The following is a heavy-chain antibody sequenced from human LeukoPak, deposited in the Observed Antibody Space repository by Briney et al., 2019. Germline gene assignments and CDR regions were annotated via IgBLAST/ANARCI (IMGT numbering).Heavy chain of an antibody. J-gene: IGHJ4*02. CDR3: AKEGYYDSSGYYFDY. V-gene: IGHV3-23*01. CDR2: IRGSGGST. Sequence: GGSLRLSCAASGFTFSSYGMHWVRQAPGKGLEWVSVIRGSGGSTYYADSVKGRFTSSRDNSKNMLYLQMNSLRAEDTAVYYCAKEGYYDSSGYYFDYWGQGTLVTVSS. CDR1: GFTFSSYG. D-gene: IGHD3-22*01.